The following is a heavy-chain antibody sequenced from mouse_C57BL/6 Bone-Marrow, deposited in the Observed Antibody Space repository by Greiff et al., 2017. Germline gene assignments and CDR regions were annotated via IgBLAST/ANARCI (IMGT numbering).Heavy chain of an antibody. J-gene: IGHJ3*01. Sequence: VQLQQSGPELVKPGASVKISCKASGYSFTDYNMNWVKQSNGKSLEWIGVINPNYGTTSYNQKFKGKATLTVDQSSSTAYMKLNSLTSEDSAVYYCAPHYYGSRTGFAYWGQGTLVTVSA. V-gene: IGHV1-39*01. CDR2: INPNYGTT. D-gene: IGHD1-1*01. CDR1: GYSFTDYN. CDR3: APHYYGSRTGFAY.